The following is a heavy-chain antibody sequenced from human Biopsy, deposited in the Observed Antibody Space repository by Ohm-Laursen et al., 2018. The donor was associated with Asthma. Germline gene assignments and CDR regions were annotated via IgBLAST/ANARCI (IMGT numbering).Heavy chain of an antibody. CDR2: IDQSGYT. D-gene: IGHD1-20*01. Sequence: LRLSCTASGFTFSNYAMHWIRQPPGKGLEWIGEIDQSGYTNYNPSLKSRVTISADTSKNQFHLNLSSVTAADTAVYFCARAAITGIRGWFDPWGQGTQVTVSS. CDR3: ARAAITGIRGWFDP. J-gene: IGHJ5*02. CDR1: GFTFSNYA. V-gene: IGHV4-34*01.